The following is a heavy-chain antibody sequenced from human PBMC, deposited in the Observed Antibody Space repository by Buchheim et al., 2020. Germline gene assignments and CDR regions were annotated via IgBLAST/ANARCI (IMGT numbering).Heavy chain of an antibody. CDR1: GGTFSSYA. D-gene: IGHD6-13*01. J-gene: IGHJ6*03. V-gene: IGHV1-69*01. Sequence: QVQLVQSGAEVKKPGSSVKVSCKASGGTFSSYAISWVRQAPGQGLEWMGGIIPIFGTANYAQKFQGRVTITADESTSKAYMELSSLRSEDTAVYYCARVGAGTVQQLAYYYYYMDVWGKGTT. CDR3: ARVGAGTVQQLAYYYYYMDV. CDR2: IIPIFGTA.